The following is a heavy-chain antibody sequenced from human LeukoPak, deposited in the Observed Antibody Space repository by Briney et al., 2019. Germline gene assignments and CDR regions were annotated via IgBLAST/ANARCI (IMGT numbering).Heavy chain of an antibody. Sequence: ASVKASCKASGYTFTDYYLHWVRQAPGQGLEWVGWINPNSGVTNYAQKFQGRVSMTSDTSISTVYMELSRLRSDDTAVYYCSREDYWGQGTLVTVSS. J-gene: IGHJ4*02. CDR3: SREDY. CDR1: GYTFTDYY. V-gene: IGHV1-2*02. CDR2: INPNSGVT.